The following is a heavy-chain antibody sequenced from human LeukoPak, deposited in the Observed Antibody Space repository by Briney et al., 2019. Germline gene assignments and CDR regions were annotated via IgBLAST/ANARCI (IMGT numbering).Heavy chain of an antibody. CDR2: IYPGDSDT. CDR1: GYSFTSYW. D-gene: IGHD4-23*01. J-gene: IGHJ4*02. Sequence: GESLKISCKGSGYSFTSYWIGWVRQMPGKGLEWMGIIYPGDSDTRYSPSFQGHVTISADKSIRTAYLQWSGLRASDTAMYYCARHADYGDNSKLGYWGQGTLDTVSS. V-gene: IGHV5-51*01. CDR3: ARHADYGDNSKLGY.